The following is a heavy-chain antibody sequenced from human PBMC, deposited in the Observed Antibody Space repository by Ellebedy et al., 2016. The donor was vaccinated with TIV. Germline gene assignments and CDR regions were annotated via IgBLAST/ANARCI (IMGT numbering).Heavy chain of an antibody. V-gene: IGHV1-2*02. CDR3: ARVPPDPKLYGDSDGPLDY. CDR2: INCKTGAT. CDR1: GFTFTDYY. Sequence: AASVKVSCKASGFTFTDYYLHWVRQAPGQGPEWMGWINCKTGATNYAQKFQGRVTLTRDTSISTAYMELWRLTSDDAAVYFCARVPPDPKLYGDSDGPLDYWGQGTLVIVSS. J-gene: IGHJ4*02. D-gene: IGHD4-17*01.